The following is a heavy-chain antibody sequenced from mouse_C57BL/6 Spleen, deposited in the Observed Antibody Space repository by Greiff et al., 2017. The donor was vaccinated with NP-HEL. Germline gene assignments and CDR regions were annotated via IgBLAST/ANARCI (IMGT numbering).Heavy chain of an antibody. Sequence: QVQLQQPGAELVRPGSSVKLSCKASGYTFTSYWMDWVKQRPGQGLEWIGNIYPSDSETHYNQKFKDKATLTVDKSSSTAYMQLSSLTSEDSAVYYCARITTVVATGLDYWGQGTTLTVSS. V-gene: IGHV1-61*01. CDR2: IYPSDSET. CDR1: GYTFTSYW. D-gene: IGHD1-1*01. J-gene: IGHJ2*01. CDR3: ARITTVVATGLDY.